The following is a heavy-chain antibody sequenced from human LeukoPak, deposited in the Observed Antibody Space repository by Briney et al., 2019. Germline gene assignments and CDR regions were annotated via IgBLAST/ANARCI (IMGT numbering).Heavy chain of an antibody. CDR2: IYYSGST. CDR3: ARNTLLIVVVPAAIDY. D-gene: IGHD2-2*01. J-gene: IGHJ4*02. Sequence: SETLSLTCTVSGGSISSSSYYWGWIRQPPGKGLEWIGSIYYSGSTYYNPSLKSRVTISVDTSKNQFSLKLSSVTAADTAVYYCARNTLLIVVVPAAIDYWGQGTPVTVSS. CDR1: GGSISSSSYY. V-gene: IGHV4-39*01.